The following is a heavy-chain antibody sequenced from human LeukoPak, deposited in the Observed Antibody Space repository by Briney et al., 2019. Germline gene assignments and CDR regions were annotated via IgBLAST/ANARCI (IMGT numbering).Heavy chain of an antibody. J-gene: IGHJ4*02. CDR2: ISGNGYST. V-gene: IGHV3-23*01. CDR3: ATNSSSWYIDQ. D-gene: IGHD6-13*01. Sequence: GGSLRLSCAASGFTFSSCAMTWVRQAPGKGLQWVSDISGNGYSTYYADSLKGRFTISRYNSKNTLYLQMNSLRAEDTAVYYCATNSSSWYIDQWGQGTLVTVSS. CDR1: GFTFSSCA.